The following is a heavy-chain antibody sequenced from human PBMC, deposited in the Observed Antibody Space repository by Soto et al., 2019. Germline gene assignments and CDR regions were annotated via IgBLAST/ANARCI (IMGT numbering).Heavy chain of an antibody. D-gene: IGHD3-10*02. CDR2: ISDSGDGS. J-gene: IGHJ4*02. V-gene: IGHV3-23*01. CDR3: AKDLPENIYVHGH. Sequence: GGSLRLSCAASGITFSGFAVSWVRQAPGKGLECVSPISDSGDGSYYADSVKGRFAISRDTSRNTMSLQMNSLRAEDTAVYYCAKDLPENIYVHGHWGQGTLVTVSS. CDR1: GITFSGFA.